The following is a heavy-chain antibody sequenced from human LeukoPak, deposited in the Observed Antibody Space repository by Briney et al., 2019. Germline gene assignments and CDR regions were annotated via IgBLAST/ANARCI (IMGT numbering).Heavy chain of an antibody. V-gene: IGHV3-53*01. Sequence: GGSLRLSCAASGFTVSSNYMSWVRQAPGKGLEWVSVISSGGSTYYADSVKGRFTISRDNSKNTLYLQMDSLRAEDTAVYYCARDYGDHGVGYYYYYGMDVWGQGTTVTVSS. D-gene: IGHD4-17*01. CDR2: ISSGGST. CDR3: ARDYGDHGVGYYYYYGMDV. CDR1: GFTVSSNY. J-gene: IGHJ6*02.